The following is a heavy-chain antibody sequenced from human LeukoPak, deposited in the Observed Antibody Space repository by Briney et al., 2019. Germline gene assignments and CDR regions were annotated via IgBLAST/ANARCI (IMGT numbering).Heavy chain of an antibody. CDR2: ISGSGGST. Sequence: GGSLRLSCAASGFTFSSYAMSWVRQAPGKGLEWVSAISGSGGSTYYADSVKGRFTTSRDNSKNTLYLQMNSLRAEDTAVYYCAKDMVPSSSWYFDYWGQGTLVTVSS. D-gene: IGHD6-13*01. J-gene: IGHJ4*02. V-gene: IGHV3-23*01. CDR3: AKDMVPSSSWYFDY. CDR1: GFTFSSYA.